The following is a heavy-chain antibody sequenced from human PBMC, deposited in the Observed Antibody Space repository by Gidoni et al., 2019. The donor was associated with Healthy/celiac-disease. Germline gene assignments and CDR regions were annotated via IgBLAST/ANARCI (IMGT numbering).Heavy chain of an antibody. V-gene: IGHV3-33*01. J-gene: IGHJ6*02. CDR2: IWYDGSNK. Sequence: QVQLVESGGGVVQPGSSLRLSCAASGFTLSSYCMHWVRQAPGKGLEWVAFIWYDGSNKSYADSVKGRFTISRDNSKNTLYLQMNSLRAEDTAVYYCARDLAPQWLDPSYGMDVWGQGTTVTVSS. CDR1: GFTLSSYC. CDR3: ARDLAPQWLDPSYGMDV. D-gene: IGHD6-19*01.